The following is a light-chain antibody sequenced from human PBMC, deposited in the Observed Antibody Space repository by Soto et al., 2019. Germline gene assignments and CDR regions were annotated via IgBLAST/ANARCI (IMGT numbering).Light chain of an antibody. CDR3: QLFGSSFYT. J-gene: IGKJ2*01. CDR2: GAS. V-gene: IGKV3-20*01. CDR1: QSVSSTY. Sequence: EIVLTQSPGTLSLSPGERATLSCRASQSVSSTYLAWYQQKPGQAPRLLIFGASSRATGIPDRFSGSGSGTDFTLTISRLEPEDFAVYYCQLFGSSFYTFGQGTKLEVK.